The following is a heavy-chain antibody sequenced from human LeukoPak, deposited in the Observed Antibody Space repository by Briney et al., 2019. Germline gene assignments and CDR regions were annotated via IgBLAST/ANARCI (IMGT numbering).Heavy chain of an antibody. CDR1: GGAISSTGDY. CDR2: MYYTGTT. Sequence: SETLSLTCTVSGGAISSTGDYWGWIRQPPGKGLEWIGTMYYTGTTYYNPSLKSRVTISLNTSKNQFSLTLTSVTAADTAVYYCARDSPHYDILTGYYRDAFDIWGQGTMVTVSS. CDR3: ARDSPHYDILTGYYRDAFDI. D-gene: IGHD3-9*01. J-gene: IGHJ3*02. V-gene: IGHV4-39*07.